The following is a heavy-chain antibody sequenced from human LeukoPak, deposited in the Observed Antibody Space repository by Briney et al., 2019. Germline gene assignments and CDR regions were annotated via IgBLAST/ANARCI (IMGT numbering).Heavy chain of an antibody. CDR2: IWFDGNKK. V-gene: IGHV3-33*03. CDR3: AKDDGTSRNFNF. J-gene: IGHJ3*01. D-gene: IGHD1-26*01. CDR1: GFGFSGYG. Sequence: PGKSLRLSCVASGFGFSGYGMHWVRQAPGKGLEWVAVIWFDGNKKFYGDSVKGRFTISRDNSQNTLYLQMSRLGPEDTAVYYCAKDDGTSRNFNFWGHRTMVTVAS.